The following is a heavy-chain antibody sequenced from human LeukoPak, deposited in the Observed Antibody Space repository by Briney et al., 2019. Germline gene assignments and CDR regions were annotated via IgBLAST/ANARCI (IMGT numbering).Heavy chain of an antibody. CDR3: ARGLFGYYYDSSGYYYLDY. CDR1: GGSFSSGTYY. CDR2: VYYSGST. V-gene: IGHV4-39*07. Sequence: PSETLSLTCSVSGGSFSSGTYYWGWIRQPPGKGLEWIGSVYYSGSTYYNPSLKSRVTISVDTSKNQFSLKLSSVTAADTAVYYCARGLFGYYYDSSGYYYLDYWGQGTLVTVSS. J-gene: IGHJ4*02. D-gene: IGHD3-22*01.